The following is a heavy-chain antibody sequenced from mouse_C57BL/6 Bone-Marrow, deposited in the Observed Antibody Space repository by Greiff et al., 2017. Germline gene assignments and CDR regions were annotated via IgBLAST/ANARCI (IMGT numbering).Heavy chain of an antibody. CDR3: ARNPPITTVVEGTFDV. CDR2: ISSGSSTI. J-gene: IGHJ1*03. V-gene: IGHV5-17*01. Sequence: EVKLVESGGGLVKPGGSLKLSCAASGFTFSDYGMHWVRQAPEKGLEWVAYISSGSSTIYYADTVKGRFTISRDNAKNTLFLQMTSLRSEDTAMYYCARNPPITTVVEGTFDVWGTGTTVTVSS. CDR1: GFTFSDYG. D-gene: IGHD1-1*01.